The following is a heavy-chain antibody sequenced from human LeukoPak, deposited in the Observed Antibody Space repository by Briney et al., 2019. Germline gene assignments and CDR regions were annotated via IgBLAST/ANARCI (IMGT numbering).Heavy chain of an antibody. D-gene: IGHD2-8*01. CDR1: VYTFIDYY. CDR3: ARVDCTHGVCYMTDY. CDR2: INPNSGAT. Sequence: GAFVRLSSKASVYTFIDYYIHWVRQAPGHGLECMGWINPNSGATNYAQKLQGRVTMTRDTSISTAYMELSRLRSDDTAVYYCARVDCTHGVCYMTDYWGQGTLVTVSS. V-gene: IGHV1-2*02. J-gene: IGHJ4*02.